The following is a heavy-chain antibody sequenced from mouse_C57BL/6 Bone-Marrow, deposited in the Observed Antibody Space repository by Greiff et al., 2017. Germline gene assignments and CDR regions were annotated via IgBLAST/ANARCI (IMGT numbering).Heavy chain of an antibody. D-gene: IGHD2-5*01. J-gene: IGHJ1*03. CDR2: IYPGSGST. CDR3: ARPYYSNYWYFDV. CDR1: GYTFTSYW. V-gene: IGHV1-55*01. Sequence: VKLQQPGAELVKPGASVKMSCKASGYTFTSYWITWVKQRPGQGLEWIGDIYPGSGSTNYNEKFKSKATLTLDTSSSTAYMQLSSLTSEDSAVYDCARPYYSNYWYFDVWGTGTTVTVSS.